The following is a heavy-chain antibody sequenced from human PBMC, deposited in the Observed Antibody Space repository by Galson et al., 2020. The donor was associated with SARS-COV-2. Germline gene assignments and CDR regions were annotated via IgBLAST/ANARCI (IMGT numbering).Heavy chain of an antibody. CDR1: GFTFSSYA. V-gene: IGHV3-30-3*01. J-gene: IGHJ4*02. CDR2: ISYAGSNN. CDR3: ARVPGWSSGWAYFDY. Sequence: TGGSLRLSCAASGFTFSSYAMHWVRQAQGKGLEWVAVISYAGSNNYYEDSVKGRFTISRDNSKNTLYLQMNSLRAEDTAVYYCARVPGWSSGWAYFDYWGQGALVTVSS. D-gene: IGHD6-19*01.